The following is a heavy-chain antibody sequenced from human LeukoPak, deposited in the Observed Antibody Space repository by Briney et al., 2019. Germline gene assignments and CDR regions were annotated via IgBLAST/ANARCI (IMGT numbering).Heavy chain of an antibody. CDR1: GGSISSSNW. Sequence: SGTLSLTCAVSGGSISSSNWWSWVRQPPGKGLEWIGEIYHSGSTNYNPSLKSRVTISVDKSRNQFSLKLSSVTAADTAVYYCASDGEDIVVVVAGGNWGQGTLVTVSS. V-gene: IGHV4-4*02. CDR3: ASDGEDIVVVVAGGN. CDR2: IYHSGST. D-gene: IGHD2-15*01. J-gene: IGHJ4*02.